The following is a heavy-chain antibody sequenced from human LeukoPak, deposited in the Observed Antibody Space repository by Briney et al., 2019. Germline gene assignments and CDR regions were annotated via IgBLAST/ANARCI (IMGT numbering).Heavy chain of an antibody. V-gene: IGHV3-21*01. CDR1: GFTFSSYS. J-gene: IGHJ4*02. D-gene: IGHD4-23*01. Sequence: GGSLRLSCAASGFTFSSYSMNWVRQAPGKGLEWVSSISSSSSSYIHYADSVKGRFTISRHNAKNSLYLQMNSLRAEDTAVYYCAREAVVTLWYFDYWGQGTLVTVSS. CDR2: ISSSSSSYI. CDR3: AREAVVTLWYFDY.